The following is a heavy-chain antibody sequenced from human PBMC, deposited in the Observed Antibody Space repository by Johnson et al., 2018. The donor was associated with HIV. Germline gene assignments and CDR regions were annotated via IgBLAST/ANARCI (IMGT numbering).Heavy chain of an antibody. CDR2: ISYDGNNK. Sequence: QAQLVESGGGVVQPGRSLRLSCVVSGFTFSSYGIHWVRQAPGKGLEWVAFISYDGNNKYYADSMKGRFTISRDNSKNTLYLQMNSLRTEDTAMYYCAKSGRSFWGVNSHDAFDIWGQGTMVTVSS. D-gene: IGHD1-26*01. CDR3: AKSGRSFWGVNSHDAFDI. V-gene: IGHV3-30*18. J-gene: IGHJ3*02. CDR1: GFTFSSYG.